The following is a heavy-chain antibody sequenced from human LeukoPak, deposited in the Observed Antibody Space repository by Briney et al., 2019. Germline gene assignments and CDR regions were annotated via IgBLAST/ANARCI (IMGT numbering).Heavy chain of an antibody. D-gene: IGHD2-2*02. CDR2: IKQDGSEK. CDR1: GFTFSSYW. J-gene: IGHJ3*02. CDR3: ARDVRDCSSTSCYSDAFDI. V-gene: IGHV3-7*01. Sequence: GGSLRLSCAASGFTFSSYWMSWVRQAPGKGLEWVANIKQDGSEKYYVDSVKGRFTISRDNAKNSLYLQMNSLRAEDTAVYYCARDVRDCSSTSCYSDAFDIWGQGTMVTVPS.